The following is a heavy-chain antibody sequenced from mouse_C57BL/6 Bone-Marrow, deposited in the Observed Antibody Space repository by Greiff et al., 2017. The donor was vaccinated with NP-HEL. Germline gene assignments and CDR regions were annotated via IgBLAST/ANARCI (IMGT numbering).Heavy chain of an antibody. CDR1: GFTFSNYW. CDR3: TVSYYYGPWFAY. Sequence: EVMLVESGGGLVQPGGSMKLSCVASGFTFSNYWMNWVRQSPEKGLEWVAQIRLKSDNYATHYAESVKGRFTISRDDSKSSVYLQMNNLRAEDTGIYYCTVSYYYGPWFAYWGQGTLVTVSA. J-gene: IGHJ3*01. CDR2: IRLKSDNYAT. D-gene: IGHD1-1*01. V-gene: IGHV6-3*01.